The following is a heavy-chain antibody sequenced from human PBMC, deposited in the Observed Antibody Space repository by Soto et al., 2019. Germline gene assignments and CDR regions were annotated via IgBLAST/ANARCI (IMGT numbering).Heavy chain of an antibody. CDR1: GFTFSSYS. CDR3: ARDGGSGYCSSTSCLYYFDY. Sequence: ESGGGLVQPGGSLRLSCAASGFTFSSYSMNWVRQAPGKGLEWVSYISSSSSTIYYADSVKGRFTISRDNAKNSLYLQMNSLRDEDTAVYYCARDGGSGYCSSTSCLYYFDYWGQGTLVTVSS. V-gene: IGHV3-48*02. D-gene: IGHD2-2*01. CDR2: ISSSSSTI. J-gene: IGHJ4*02.